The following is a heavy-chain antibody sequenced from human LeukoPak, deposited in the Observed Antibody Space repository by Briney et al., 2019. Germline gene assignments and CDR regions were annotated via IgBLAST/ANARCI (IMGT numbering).Heavy chain of an antibody. V-gene: IGHV1-69*05. D-gene: IGHD6-13*01. CDR3: ASGQLGYAFDI. Sequence: ASVKVSCKASGGTFSSYAISWVRQAPGQGLEWVGGIIPIFGTANYAQKFQGRVTITTDESTSTAYMELSSLRSEDTAVYYCASGQLGYAFDIWGQGTMVTVSS. CDR1: GGTFSSYA. J-gene: IGHJ3*02. CDR2: IIPIFGTA.